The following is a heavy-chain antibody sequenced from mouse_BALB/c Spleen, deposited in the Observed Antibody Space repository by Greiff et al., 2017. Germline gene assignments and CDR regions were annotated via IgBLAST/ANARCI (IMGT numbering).Heavy chain of an antibody. D-gene: IGHD1-1*01. V-gene: IGHV5-12-2*01. Sequence: DVMLVESGGGLVQPGGSLKLSCAASGFTFSSYTMSWVRQTPEKRLEWVAYISNGGGSTYYPDTVKGRFTISRDNAKNTLYLQMSSLKSEVTAMYYCARRDGSSLYYAMDYWGQGTSVTVSS. CDR2: ISNGGGST. CDR1: GFTFSSYT. CDR3: ARRDGSSLYYAMDY. J-gene: IGHJ4*01.